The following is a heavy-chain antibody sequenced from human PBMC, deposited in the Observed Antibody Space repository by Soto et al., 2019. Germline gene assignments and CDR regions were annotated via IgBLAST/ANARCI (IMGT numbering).Heavy chain of an antibody. CDR1: GFPFGGYG. D-gene: IGHD6-13*01. V-gene: IGHV3-30*03. J-gene: IGHJ4*02. Sequence: QVQLVESGGGVVQPGGSLRLSCEASGFPFGGYGMHWVRQSPGEGLEWVAVLANDGSYQYYADSMKGRFTISRDNSKNTLYLQMYSLRPGDTAVYYCARSLGGSSYFSRDYWGQGTLVTVSS. CDR3: ARSLGGSSYFSRDY. CDR2: LANDGSYQ.